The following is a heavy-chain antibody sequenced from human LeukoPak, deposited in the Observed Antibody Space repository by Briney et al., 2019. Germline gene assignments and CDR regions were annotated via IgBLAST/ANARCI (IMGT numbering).Heavy chain of an antibody. CDR1: GFTFSNSW. CDR2: INSDGKTT. V-gene: IGHV3-74*01. D-gene: IGHD6-19*01. CDR3: ARELHEGSGWSDIEY. J-gene: IGHJ4*02. Sequence: GGSLRLSCVASGFTFSNSWMHWVRQAPGKGLVWVSRINSDGKTTTYADSVKGRFTISRDNADNTLYLQMNSLSAEDTAVYYCARELHEGSGWSDIEYWGQGTQVTVSS.